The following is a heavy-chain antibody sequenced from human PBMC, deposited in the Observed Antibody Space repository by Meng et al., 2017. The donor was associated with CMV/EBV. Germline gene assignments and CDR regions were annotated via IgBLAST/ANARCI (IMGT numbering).Heavy chain of an antibody. V-gene: IGHV1-69*05. Sequence: GTFSSYAISWVRQAPGQGLEWMGGIIPIFGTANYAQKFQGRVTITTDESTSTAYMELSSLRSEDTAVYYGARDSGGYGDYSPYYFDYWGQGTLVTVSS. CDR3: ARDSGGYGDYSPYYFDY. D-gene: IGHD4-17*01. CDR2: IIPIFGTA. CDR1: GTFSSYA. J-gene: IGHJ4*02.